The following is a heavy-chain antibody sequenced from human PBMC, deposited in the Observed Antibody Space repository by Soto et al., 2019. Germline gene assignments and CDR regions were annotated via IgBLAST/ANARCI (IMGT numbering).Heavy chain of an antibody. J-gene: IGHJ4*02. CDR2: ISSNGGST. D-gene: IGHD5-18*01. CDR3: VKTLQYSYGLPH. V-gene: IGHV3-64D*06. CDR1: GFTFSSYA. Sequence: GGSLRLSCAASGFTFSSYAMSWVRQAPGKGLEWVSAISSNGGSTYYADSVKGRFTISRDNSKNTLYLQMSSLRAEDTAVYYCVKTLQYSYGLPHWGQGTLVTAPQ.